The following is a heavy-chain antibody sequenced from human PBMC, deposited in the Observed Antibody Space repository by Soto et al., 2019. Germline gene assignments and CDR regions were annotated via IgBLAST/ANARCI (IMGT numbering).Heavy chain of an antibody. Sequence: QVQLQESGPGLVQPSETLSLTCTVSGGSITRYFWSWIRQAPGKGLQWIGHMYYSGRSDYHPSLKSRVTISVDTSKNPFSLRLNSVTAADTAVYYCATYDSPYYFMDVWGKGTTVTVSS. CDR1: GGSITRYF. J-gene: IGHJ6*03. D-gene: IGHD3-16*01. V-gene: IGHV4-59*13. CDR3: ATYDSPYYFMDV. CDR2: MYYSGRS.